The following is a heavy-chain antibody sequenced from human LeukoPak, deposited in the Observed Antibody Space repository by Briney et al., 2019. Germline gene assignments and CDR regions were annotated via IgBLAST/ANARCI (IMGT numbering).Heavy chain of an antibody. D-gene: IGHD4-17*01. V-gene: IGHV3-7*01. CDR3: ARDRTTVTVFDY. CDR1: GFTFSSYW. Sequence: PGGSLRLSCAASGFTFSSYWMTWVRQAPGKGLEWVANIKRDGSAKYYVDSVKGRFTISRDNAKNSLYLQMNSLRADDTAVYYCARDRTTVTVFDYWGQGTLVTVSS. CDR2: IKRDGSAK. J-gene: IGHJ4*02.